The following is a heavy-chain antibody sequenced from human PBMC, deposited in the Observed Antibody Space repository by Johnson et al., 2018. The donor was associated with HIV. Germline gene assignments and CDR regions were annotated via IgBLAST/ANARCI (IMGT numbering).Heavy chain of an antibody. CDR3: AKDSPGWLVGAIGEDAFDI. D-gene: IGHD1-26*01. CDR1: GFTFISYA. CDR2: ISYDGSNK. Sequence: VQLVESGGGVVQPGRSLRLSCAASGFTFISYAMHWVRQAPGKGLEWVAVISYDGSNKYYADSVKGRFTIPRDNSKNTLYVQMNSLRAEDTAVYYCAKDSPGWLVGAIGEDAFDIWGQGTMVTVSS. J-gene: IGHJ3*02. V-gene: IGHV3-30-3*01.